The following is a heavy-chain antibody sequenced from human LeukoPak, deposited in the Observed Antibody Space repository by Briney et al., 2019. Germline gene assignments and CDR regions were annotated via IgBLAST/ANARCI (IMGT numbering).Heavy chain of an antibody. Sequence: GGSLRLSCAASGFTFSSFDMTWVRRAPGKGLEWVSSINGSHGRTYNTDSVKGRFTISRDNSQNTLYLQMNSLTAEDTAVYYCTKDPNGDYVVAFDPWGQGTLVTVSS. V-gene: IGHV3-23*01. J-gene: IGHJ5*02. CDR2: INGSHGRT. CDR3: TKDPNGDYVVAFDP. CDR1: GFTFSSFD. D-gene: IGHD4-17*01.